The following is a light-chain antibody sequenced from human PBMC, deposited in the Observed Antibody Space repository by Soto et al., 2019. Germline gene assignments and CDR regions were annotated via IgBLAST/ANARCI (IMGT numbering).Light chain of an antibody. CDR3: QRDTVNAAR. Sequence: RLTQSPSSLSASVGYTVTLYCRASQDISTYLAWYKQKAGKAPTLLSFGASSVHNGVPPWCAGSGSGSEFTLTIHRLQADDFAYCFCQRDTVNAARVGEGTRV. J-gene: IGKJ5*01. V-gene: IGKV1-5*01. CDR1: QDISTY. CDR2: GAS.